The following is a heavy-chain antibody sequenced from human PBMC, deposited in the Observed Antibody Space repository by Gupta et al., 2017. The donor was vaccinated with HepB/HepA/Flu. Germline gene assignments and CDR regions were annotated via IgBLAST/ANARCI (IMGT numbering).Heavy chain of an antibody. CDR3: AREGNWAFDY. D-gene: IGHD7-27*01. Sequence: EVQLVESGGGLVQPGGSLRVSCAASGFIFSNYEMHWVRQAPGKGLEWVSYISGSGNTIDDAESVKGRFTISRDNAKNSLYLQMKRLRAEDTAVYYCAREGNWAFDYWDQGPLVTVSS. J-gene: IGHJ4*02. V-gene: IGHV3-48*03. CDR1: GFIFSNYE. CDR2: ISGSGNTI.